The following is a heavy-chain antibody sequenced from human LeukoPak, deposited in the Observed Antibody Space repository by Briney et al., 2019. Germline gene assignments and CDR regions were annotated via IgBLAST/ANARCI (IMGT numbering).Heavy chain of an antibody. V-gene: IGHV3-11*01. CDR3: ARGYSNQYYFDY. CDR1: GFTISSDY. J-gene: IGHJ4*02. Sequence: PGGSLRLSCAASGFTISSDYMSWVRQAPGKGLEWVSYISSSGSTIYYADSVKGRFTISRDNAKNSLYLQMNSLRAEDTAVYYCARGYSNQYYFDYWGQGTLVTVSS. D-gene: IGHD4-11*01. CDR2: ISSSGSTI.